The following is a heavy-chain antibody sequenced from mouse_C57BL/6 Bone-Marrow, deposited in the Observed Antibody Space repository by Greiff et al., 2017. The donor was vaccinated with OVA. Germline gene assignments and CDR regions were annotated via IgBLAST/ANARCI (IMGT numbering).Heavy chain of an antibody. V-gene: IGHV3-6*01. J-gene: IGHJ1*03. D-gene: IGHD1-1*01. CDR1: GYSITSGYY. CDR2: ISYDGSN. CDR3: ARHYYGSSYDYFDV. Sequence: EVQLQESGPGLVKPSQSLSLTCSVTGYSITSGYYWNWIRQFPGNKLEWMGYISYDGSNNYNPSLKNRISITRDTSKNQFFLKLNSVTTEDTATYYCARHYYGSSYDYFDVWGTGTTVTVSS.